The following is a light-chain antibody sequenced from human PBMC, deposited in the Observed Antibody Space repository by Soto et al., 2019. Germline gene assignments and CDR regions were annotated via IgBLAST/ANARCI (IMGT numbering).Light chain of an antibody. CDR3: MQALQRLT. V-gene: IGKV2-28*01. J-gene: IGKJ5*01. CDR2: FSS. Sequence: EIVMTQSPLTLPVTPGEPASISCRSSQSLLYNNTYNYLDWYVQKPGQSPQLLIYFSSNRAPGGPDRFSGSGSGTDFTLKINRVEAEDVGTYYCMQALQRLTFGQGTRLEIQ. CDR1: QSLLYNNTYNY.